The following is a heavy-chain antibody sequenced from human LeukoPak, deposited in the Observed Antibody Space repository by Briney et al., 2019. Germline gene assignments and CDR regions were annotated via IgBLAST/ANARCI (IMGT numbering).Heavy chain of an antibody. Sequence: SETLSLTCTVSGGSISSYYWRWIRQPPGKGLEWIVYIYYSGSTNYNPSLKSRVTISVDTSKSQFSLKLSSVTAADTAVYYCARRNSSGWTYWYFDLWGRGTLVTVSS. CDR3: ARRNSSGWTYWYFDL. CDR2: IYYSGST. D-gene: IGHD6-19*01. V-gene: IGHV4-59*13. CDR1: GGSISSYY. J-gene: IGHJ2*01.